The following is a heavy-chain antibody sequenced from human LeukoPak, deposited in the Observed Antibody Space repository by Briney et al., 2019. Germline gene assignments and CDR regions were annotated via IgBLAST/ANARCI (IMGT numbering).Heavy chain of an antibody. CDR2: IYYSGST. D-gene: IGHD6-19*01. Sequence: SETLSLTCTVSGGSISSYYWSWIRQPPGKGLEWIGYIYYSGSTNYNPSLKSRVTISVDTSKNQSSLKLSSVTAADTAVYYCARGIAVAGTNYYYYYGMDVWGQGTTVTVSS. J-gene: IGHJ6*02. V-gene: IGHV4-59*01. CDR3: ARGIAVAGTNYYYYYGMDV. CDR1: GGSISSYY.